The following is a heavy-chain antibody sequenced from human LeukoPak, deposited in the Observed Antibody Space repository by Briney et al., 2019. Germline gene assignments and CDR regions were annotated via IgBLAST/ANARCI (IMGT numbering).Heavy chain of an antibody. CDR1: GFTFSSYA. J-gene: IGHJ6*02. Sequence: PGGSLRLSCAASGFTFSSYAMSWVRQAPGKGLEWVSAISGSGGSTYYADSVKGRFTISRDNSKNTLYLQMNSLRAEDTAVYYCARDHWDAAAGIIEFGYYYGMDVWGQGTTVTVS. CDR3: ARDHWDAAAGIIEFGYYYGMDV. CDR2: ISGSGGST. D-gene: IGHD6-13*01. V-gene: IGHV3-23*01.